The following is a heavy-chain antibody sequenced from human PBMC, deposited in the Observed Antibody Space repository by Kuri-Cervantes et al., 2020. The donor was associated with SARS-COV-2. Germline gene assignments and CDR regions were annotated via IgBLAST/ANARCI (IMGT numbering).Heavy chain of an antibody. V-gene: IGHV3-21*01. Sequence: GGSLRLSCAVSGFTFSSYSMSWVRQAPGKGLEWVSSISNSGSYIYYADSVRGRFTISRDNAKNSLYLQMNSLRAEDTAVYYCAKAEWLERGGIDYWGQGTLVTVSS. D-gene: IGHD6-19*01. CDR3: AKAEWLERGGIDY. J-gene: IGHJ4*02. CDR1: GFTFSSYS. CDR2: ISNSGSYI.